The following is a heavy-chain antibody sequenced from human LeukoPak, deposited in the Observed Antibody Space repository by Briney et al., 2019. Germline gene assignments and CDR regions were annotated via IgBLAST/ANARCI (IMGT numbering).Heavy chain of an antibody. CDR2: ISYDGSKK. Sequence: GRSLRLSCAASGFTFSSYGMHWVRQAPGKGLEWEAVISYDGSKKYYADSGKGRFTISRDNSKNTLYLQIDSLRAERTVVYDCAKDPQYCSSTSCYWGQGSLVSLCS. D-gene: IGHD2-2*01. CDR3: AKDPQYCSSTSCY. V-gene: IGHV3-30*18. CDR1: GFTFSSYG. J-gene: IGHJ4*02.